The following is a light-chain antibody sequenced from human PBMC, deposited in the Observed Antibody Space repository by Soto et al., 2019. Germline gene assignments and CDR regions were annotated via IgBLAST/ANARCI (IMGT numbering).Light chain of an antibody. Sequence: DIQMTQSPSTLSASLGDRVSIICRASQSISSWLAWYQQKPGKAPKILIYDASSLESGVPSRFSGSGSGTEFTLPISRLQPDDFETYYCQQYNSYSWTFGQGTKVDIK. CDR3: QQYNSYSWT. CDR1: QSISSW. J-gene: IGKJ1*01. CDR2: DAS. V-gene: IGKV1-5*02.